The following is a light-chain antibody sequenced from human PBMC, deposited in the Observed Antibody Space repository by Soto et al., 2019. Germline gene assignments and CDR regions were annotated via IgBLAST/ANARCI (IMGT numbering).Light chain of an antibody. Sequence: DIVLTQSPGTLSLSPGERATLSCRASQSVSSNYLAWYQQKPGQAPRLLIYGASTRATGVPDRFSGTGSGTDFTLTISRLEPEDFAVYQCQQYGRLSWKLGQGKKVDIK. CDR1: QSVSSNY. CDR2: GAS. V-gene: IGKV3-20*01. CDR3: QQYGRLSWK. J-gene: IGKJ1*01.